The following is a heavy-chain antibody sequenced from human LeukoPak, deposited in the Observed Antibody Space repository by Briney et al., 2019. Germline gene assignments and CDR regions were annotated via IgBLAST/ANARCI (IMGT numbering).Heavy chain of an antibody. V-gene: IGHV4-61*02. Sequence: PSETLSLTCTVSGDSITTGNYYWSWIRQPAGMGLEWIGRTSTSGSTNYNPSLKSRVTISVDTSKNQLSLKLSSVTAADTALYYCARDHEYGVYNWFEPWGQGTLVTVSS. CDR3: ARDHEYGVYNWFEP. CDR2: TSTSGST. CDR1: GDSITTGNYY. D-gene: IGHD4-17*01. J-gene: IGHJ5*02.